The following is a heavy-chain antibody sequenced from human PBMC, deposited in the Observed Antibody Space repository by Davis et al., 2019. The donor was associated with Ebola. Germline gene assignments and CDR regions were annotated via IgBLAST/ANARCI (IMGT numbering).Heavy chain of an antibody. CDR2: ISANTGNT. V-gene: IGHV1-18*04. Sequence: ASVKVSCKASGYTFTSYGITWVRQAPGQGLEWMGWISANTGNTNYAQKLQGRVTMTKDTSTSTAYVELRNLKSDDTAVYYCARDPEGWGWFDPWGQGTLVTVSS. CDR1: GYTFTSYG. J-gene: IGHJ5*02. CDR3: ARDPEGWGWFDP. D-gene: IGHD1-26*01.